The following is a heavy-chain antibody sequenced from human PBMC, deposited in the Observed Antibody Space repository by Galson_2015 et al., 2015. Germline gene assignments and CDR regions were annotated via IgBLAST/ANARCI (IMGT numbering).Heavy chain of an antibody. CDR1: GFTFSNAW. V-gene: IGHV3-15*01. CDR2: IKSKTDGGTA. D-gene: IGHD3-9*01. J-gene: IGHJ4*02. CDR3: TTDISSGLPDYDILTGYYGFRYRDDY. Sequence: SLRLSCAASGFTFSNAWMSWVRQAPGKGLEWVGRIKSKTDGGTADYAAPVKGRFTISRDDSKNTLYLQMNSLKTEDTAVYYCTTDISSGLPDYDILTGYYGFRYRDDYWGQGTLVTISS.